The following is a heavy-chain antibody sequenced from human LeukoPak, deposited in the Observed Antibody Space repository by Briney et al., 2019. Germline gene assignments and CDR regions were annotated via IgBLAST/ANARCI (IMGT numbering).Heavy chain of an antibody. V-gene: IGHV1-69*13. CDR1: GGTFSNYA. CDR3: ARGSGGENWFDP. D-gene: IGHD4-23*01. CDR2: IIPLFGTA. J-gene: IGHJ5*02. Sequence: EASVKVSCKASGGTFSNYAISWVRQAPGQGLEWMGGIIPLFGTANYAQKFQGRVTITADESTSTAYMEVSSLRSEDTAVYYCARGSGGENWFDPWGQGTLVTVSS.